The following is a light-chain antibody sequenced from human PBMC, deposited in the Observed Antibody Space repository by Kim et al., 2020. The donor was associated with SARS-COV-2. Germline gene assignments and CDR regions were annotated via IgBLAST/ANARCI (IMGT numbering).Light chain of an antibody. CDR3: QAWGTGIQV. V-gene: IGLV4-69*01. J-gene: IGLJ2*01. CDR1: SDNSGCA. CDR2: LSSNGRH. Sequence: AWVTLTWTLSSDNSGCAIAWHQQQPEKGPRYLLKLSSNGRHGKGDGIPDRFKAGSSAAERYLTIPCLQSEDEADDYCQAWGTGIQVFGGGTQVTVL.